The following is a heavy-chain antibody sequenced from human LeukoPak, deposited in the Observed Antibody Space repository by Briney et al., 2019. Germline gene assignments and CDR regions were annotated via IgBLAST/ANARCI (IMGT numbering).Heavy chain of an antibody. Sequence: PGGSLRLSCAASGFTFSGYAMSWVRQAPGKGLEWVSAISGSGGSTYYADSVKGRFTISRDNSKNTLYLQMNSRRAEDTALYYCSKDRWGYQLPLDYWGQGTLVTVSS. CDR1: GFTFSGYA. J-gene: IGHJ4*02. V-gene: IGHV3-23*01. CDR2: ISGSGGST. D-gene: IGHD2-2*01. CDR3: SKDRWGYQLPLDY.